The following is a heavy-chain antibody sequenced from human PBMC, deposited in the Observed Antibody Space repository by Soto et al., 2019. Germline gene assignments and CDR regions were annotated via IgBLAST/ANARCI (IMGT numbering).Heavy chain of an antibody. J-gene: IGHJ6*03. CDR2: INHLGSI. CDR1: GGSLSDYL. Sequence: SSETLSLTCVVSGGSLSDYLWSRIRQPPGMALEWIGEINHLGSINYNPSLKSRVTMSVDTSKNQFSLTLNSVTAADTATYYCARGGISHWAYFYYMDVWDRGTTVTVSS. D-gene: IGHD2-21*01. CDR3: ARGGISHWAYFYYMDV. V-gene: IGHV4-34*01.